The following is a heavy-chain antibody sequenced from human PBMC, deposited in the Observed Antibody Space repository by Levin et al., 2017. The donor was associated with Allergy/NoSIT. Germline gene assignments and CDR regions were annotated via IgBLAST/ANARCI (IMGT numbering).Heavy chain of an antibody. CDR1: GFTFTTYW. CDR3: ATSPALANGWYPY. D-gene: IGHD6-19*01. J-gene: IGHJ4*02. Sequence: LSLTCAASGFTFTTYWMTWVRQAPGKGLEWVANIKHDGREKYYLDSVKGRFTISRDNAKNSVYLQMNSLRVDDTAVYYCATSPALANGWYPYWGQGTLVTVSS. V-gene: IGHV3-7*01. CDR2: IKHDGREK.